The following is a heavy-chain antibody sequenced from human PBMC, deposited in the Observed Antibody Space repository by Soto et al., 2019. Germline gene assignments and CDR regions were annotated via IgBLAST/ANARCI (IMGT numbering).Heavy chain of an antibody. J-gene: IGHJ4*02. CDR2: INHSGST. CDR1: GGSFGGYY. Sequence: PSEPLSLTCAVYGGSFGGYYWSWIRQPPGKGLEWIGEINHSGSTNYNPSLKSRVTISVDTSKNQFSLKLSSVTAADTAVYYCARARGVEWLRSTPIYYFDYWGQGTLVTVSS. CDR3: ARARGVEWLRSTPIYYFDY. D-gene: IGHD5-12*01. V-gene: IGHV4-34*01.